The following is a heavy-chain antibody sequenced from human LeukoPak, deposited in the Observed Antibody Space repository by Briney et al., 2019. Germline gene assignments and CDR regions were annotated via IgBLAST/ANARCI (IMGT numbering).Heavy chain of an antibody. V-gene: IGHV3-13*01. Sequence: GGSLRLSCAASGFTFSSYDMHWVRQATGKGLEWVSAIGTAGDTYYPGSVKGRFTISRENAKNSLYLQMNSLRAGDTAVYYCARGASSSWSSPDLLDYWGQGTLVTVSS. J-gene: IGHJ4*02. CDR2: IGTAGDT. CDR3: ARGASSSWSSPDLLDY. CDR1: GFTFSSYD. D-gene: IGHD6-13*01.